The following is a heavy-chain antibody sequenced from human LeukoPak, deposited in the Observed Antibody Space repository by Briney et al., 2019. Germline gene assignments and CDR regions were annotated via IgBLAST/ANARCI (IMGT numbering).Heavy chain of an antibody. Sequence: SETLSLTCTVSGGSISSYYWSWIRQPPGKGLEWIGYIYYSGSTNYNPSLKSRVTISVDTSKNQFSLKLSSVTAADTAVYYCARAQWPSGTTPYGMDVWGQGTTVTVSS. J-gene: IGHJ6*02. V-gene: IGHV4-59*08. CDR1: GGSISSYY. CDR3: ARAQWPSGTTPYGMDV. CDR2: IYYSGST. D-gene: IGHD1-7*01.